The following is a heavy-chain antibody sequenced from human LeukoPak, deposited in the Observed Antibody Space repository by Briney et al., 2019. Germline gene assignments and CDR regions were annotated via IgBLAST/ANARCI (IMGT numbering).Heavy chain of an antibody. CDR2: ISSNGGRT. J-gene: IGHJ6*02. V-gene: IGHV3-64*01. Sequence: GGSLRLSCTAAGFNFSSYVIHWVRQAPGKGLEYVSGISSNGGRTYTANSVKGRFIISRDNSKNTLFLQMGSLRTEDMGVYYCARGVYYYGSETQSCGMDVWGQGTTVTVSS. CDR1: GFNFSSYV. CDR3: ARGVYYYGSETQSCGMDV. D-gene: IGHD3-10*01.